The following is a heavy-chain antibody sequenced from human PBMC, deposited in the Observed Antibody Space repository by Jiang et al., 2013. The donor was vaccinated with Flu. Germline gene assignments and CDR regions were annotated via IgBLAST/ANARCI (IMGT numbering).Heavy chain of an antibody. D-gene: IGHD5-18*01. Sequence: VIWYDGSNKYYADSVKGRFTISRDNSKNTLYLQMNSLRAEDTAVYYCARDARSGYSYGLHYYYYGMDVWGQGTTVTVSS. J-gene: IGHJ6*02. CDR2: IWYDGSNK. CDR3: ARDARSGYSYGLHYYYYGMDV. V-gene: IGHV3-33*01.